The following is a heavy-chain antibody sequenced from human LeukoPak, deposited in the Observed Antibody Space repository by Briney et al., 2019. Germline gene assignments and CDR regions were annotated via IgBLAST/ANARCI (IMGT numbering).Heavy chain of an antibody. CDR1: GFTFSSYS. CDR2: ISSSGSTI. J-gene: IGHJ4*02. D-gene: IGHD1-26*01. Sequence: PGGSLRLSCAASGFTFSSYSMNWVRQAPGKGLEWVSYISSSGSTIYYADSVKGRFTISRDNAKNSLYLQMNSLRAEDTAVYYCARVAEGADNYFDYWGQGTLVTVSS. CDR3: ARVAEGADNYFDY. V-gene: IGHV3-48*04.